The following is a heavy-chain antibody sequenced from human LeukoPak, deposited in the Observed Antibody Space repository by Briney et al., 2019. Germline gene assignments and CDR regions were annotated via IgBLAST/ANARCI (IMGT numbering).Heavy chain of an antibody. Sequence: RPGRSLRLSCAASGFTFDDYAMHWVRQAPGKGLEWVSGINWNGGSTGYADSVKGRFTISRDNAKNSLYLQMNSLRAEDTALYHCARGLGSGWSAIDYWGQGTLVTVSS. CDR1: GFTFDDYA. CDR2: INWNGGST. D-gene: IGHD6-19*01. CDR3: ARGLGSGWSAIDY. V-gene: IGHV3-20*01. J-gene: IGHJ4*02.